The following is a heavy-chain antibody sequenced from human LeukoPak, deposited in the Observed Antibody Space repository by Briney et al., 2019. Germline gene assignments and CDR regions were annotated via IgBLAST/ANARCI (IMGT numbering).Heavy chain of an antibody. J-gene: IGHJ5*02. CDR1: GFSFSSYA. V-gene: IGHV3-23*01. CDR2: IGGSGGGT. CDR3: AKANSGSWKSGWFDP. D-gene: IGHD6-19*01. Sequence: GGSLRLSCTASGFSFSSYAMSWVRQAPGKGLEWVSAIGGSGGGTYYADSVKGRLIISRDTFKNTLYLQMNNLRAEDTAIYYCAKANSGSWKSGWFDPWGQGTLVTVSS.